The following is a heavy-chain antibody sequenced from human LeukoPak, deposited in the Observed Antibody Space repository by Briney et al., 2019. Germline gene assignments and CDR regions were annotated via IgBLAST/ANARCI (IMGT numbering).Heavy chain of an antibody. CDR1: GFTFSSYW. D-gene: IGHD3-22*01. J-gene: IGHJ4*02. Sequence: GGSLRLSCAASGFTFSSYWKSWVRQAPGKGLEWVANIKQDGSEKYYVDSVKGRFTISRDNAKNSLYLQMNSLRAEDTAVYYCARVLEPYYYDSSGYPYYFDYWGQGTLVTVSS. V-gene: IGHV3-7*03. CDR3: ARVLEPYYYDSSGYPYYFDY. CDR2: IKQDGSEK.